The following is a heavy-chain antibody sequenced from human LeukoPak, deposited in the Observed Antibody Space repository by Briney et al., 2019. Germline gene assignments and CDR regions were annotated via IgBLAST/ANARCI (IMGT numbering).Heavy chain of an antibody. CDR3: ARAGDYGDYFGDYYFDY. D-gene: IGHD4-17*01. CDR1: GGTFSSYA. J-gene: IGHJ4*02. V-gene: IGHV1-69*13. Sequence: ASVKVSCKASGGTFSSYAISWVRQAPGQGLEWMGGIIPIFGTANYAQKFQGRVTITADESMSTAYMELSSLRSEDTAVYYCARAGDYGDYFGDYYFDYWGQGTLVTVSS. CDR2: IIPIFGTA.